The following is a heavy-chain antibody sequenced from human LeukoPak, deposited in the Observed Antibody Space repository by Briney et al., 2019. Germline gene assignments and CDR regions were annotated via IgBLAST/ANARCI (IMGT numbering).Heavy chain of an antibody. CDR3: ARVASGYYYSSPDGMDV. J-gene: IGHJ6*02. CDR1: GFTFSSCA. Sequence: PGGSLRLSCAASGFTFSSCAMSWVRQAPGKGLEWVSGISGSGGNTYYADSVKGRFTFSRDNSKNTLYLQMNSLRAEDTAIYYCARVASGYYYSSPDGMDVWGQGTTATVSS. D-gene: IGHD3-22*01. V-gene: IGHV3-23*01. CDR2: ISGSGGNT.